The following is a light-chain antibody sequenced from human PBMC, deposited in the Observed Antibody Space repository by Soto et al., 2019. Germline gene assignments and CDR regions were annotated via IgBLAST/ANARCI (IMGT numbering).Light chain of an antibody. CDR1: SSDIGASNF. J-gene: IGLJ1*01. V-gene: IGLV2-14*01. Sequence: QSVLTQPASVSGSPGQSITVSCTGTSSDIGASNFVSWYQHLPGRAPKVIIYEATNRPSGVSDRFSGSKAGNTASLTISGLQADDEAEYFCLSYKTDNTFVFGTVTKLTVL. CDR3: LSYKTDNTFV. CDR2: EAT.